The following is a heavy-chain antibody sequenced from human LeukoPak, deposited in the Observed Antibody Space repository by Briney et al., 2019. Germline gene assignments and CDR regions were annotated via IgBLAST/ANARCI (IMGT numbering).Heavy chain of an antibody. V-gene: IGHV3-23*01. J-gene: IGHJ4*02. D-gene: IGHD3-16*01. CDR2: ISGSGGST. CDR3: ARSYDYVWGSSFLY. Sequence: GGSLRLSCAASGFTFSSYAMSWVRQPPGKGLEWVSAISGSGGSTYYADSVKGRFTISRDNSKNTLYLQMNSLRAEDTAVYYCARSYDYVWGSSFLYWGQGTLVTVSS. CDR1: GFTFSSYA.